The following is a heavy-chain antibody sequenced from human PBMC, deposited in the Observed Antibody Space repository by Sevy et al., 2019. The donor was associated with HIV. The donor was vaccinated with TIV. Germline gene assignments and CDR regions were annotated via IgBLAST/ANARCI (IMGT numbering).Heavy chain of an antibody. D-gene: IGHD6-13*01. CDR2: IGTLLDT. CDR1: GFTFSTYD. V-gene: IGHV3-13*01. Sequence: GGSLRLSCAASGFTFSTYDMHWVCQVAGEGLEWVSGIGTLLDTYYAASVKGRFIISRDNAKNSLFLQMNSLRAGDTAIYYCARARTAAGYKSGPIDAFDVWGQGTVVTVSS. CDR3: ARARTAAGYKSGPIDAFDV. J-gene: IGHJ3*01.